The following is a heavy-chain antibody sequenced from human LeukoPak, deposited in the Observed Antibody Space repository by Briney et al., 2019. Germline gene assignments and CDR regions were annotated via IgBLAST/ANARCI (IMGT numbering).Heavy chain of an antibody. D-gene: IGHD2-21*01. CDR3: ARQSVVVITPDY. CDR1: GGTFSSYG. CDR2: ISADNGNT. V-gene: IGHV1-18*01. Sequence: ASVNVSCKASGGTFSSYGISWVRQAPGQGLEWMGWISADNGNTNYAQKLQGRVTMTTDTSTSIAYMELRSLRSDDTAVYYCARQSVVVITPDYWGQGTLVTVSS. J-gene: IGHJ4*02.